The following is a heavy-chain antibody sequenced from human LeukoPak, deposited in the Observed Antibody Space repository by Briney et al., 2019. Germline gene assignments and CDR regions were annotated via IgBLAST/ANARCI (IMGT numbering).Heavy chain of an antibody. CDR1: GFTFTTYG. CDR2: ISYDGTNK. V-gene: IGHV3-30*18. D-gene: IGHD5-18*01. Sequence: GGSLRLSCAASGFTFTTYGMHWVRQAPGKGLEWVAVISYDGTNKYYADSEKGRFTISRDNSKNTLYLQMNSLRAEDTAVYYCAKGHVDTDAFDIWGQGTMVTVSS. J-gene: IGHJ3*02. CDR3: AKGHVDTDAFDI.